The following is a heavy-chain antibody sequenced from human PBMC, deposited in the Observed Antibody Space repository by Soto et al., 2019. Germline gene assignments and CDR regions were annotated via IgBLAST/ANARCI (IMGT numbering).Heavy chain of an antibody. D-gene: IGHD3-10*01. CDR2: IYYSGST. Sequence: QVQLQESGPGLVKPSETLSLTCTVSGGSISSYYWSWIRQPPGKGLEWIGYIYYSGSTNYNPSLKRRVTIPVDPSKNQVSLKLSSVTAADTAVYYCARRYGSSFDIWGQGTKVTVSS. CDR3: ARRYGSSFDI. V-gene: IGHV4-59*08. CDR1: GGSISSYY. J-gene: IGHJ3*02.